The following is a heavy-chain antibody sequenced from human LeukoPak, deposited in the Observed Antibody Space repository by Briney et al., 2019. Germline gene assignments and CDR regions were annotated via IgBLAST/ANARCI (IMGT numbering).Heavy chain of an antibody. J-gene: IGHJ2*01. CDR3: AREGRGGGNLAWYFDL. CDR2: MNPNSGNT. D-gene: IGHD4-23*01. V-gene: IGHV1-8*03. Sequence: ASVKVSCKASGYTFTSYDINWVRQATGQGLGWMGWMNPNSGNTGYAQKFQGRVAITRNTSISTAYMELSSLRSEDTAVYYCAREGRGGGNLAWYFDLWGRGTLVTVSS. CDR1: GYTFTSYD.